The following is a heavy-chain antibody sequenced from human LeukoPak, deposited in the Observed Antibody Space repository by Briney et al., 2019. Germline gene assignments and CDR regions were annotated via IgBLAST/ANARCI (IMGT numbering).Heavy chain of an antibody. D-gene: IGHD6-19*01. J-gene: IGHJ4*02. CDR1: GYTFTGYY. V-gene: IGHV1-8*02. CDR2: MDPNSGNT. CDR3: ALFLYSSGWYGVY. Sequence: ASVKVSCNASGYTFTGYYMHWVRQATGQGLEWMGWMDPNSGNTGYAQKFQGRVTMTRNTSISTAYMELSSLRSEDTAVYYCALFLYSSGWYGVYWGQGTLVTVSS.